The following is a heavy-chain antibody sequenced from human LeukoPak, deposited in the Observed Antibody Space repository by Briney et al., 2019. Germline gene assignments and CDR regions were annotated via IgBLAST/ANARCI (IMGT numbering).Heavy chain of an antibody. V-gene: IGHV4-59*12. D-gene: IGHD3-3*01. CDR1: GGSISSYY. Sequence: SETLSLTCTVSGGSISSYYWSWIRQPPGKGLEWIGSIYHSGNTYYNPSLKSRVTISVDTSKNQFSLKLSSVTAADTAVYYCARSPYYDFWSGPFDYWGQGTLVTVSS. J-gene: IGHJ4*02. CDR2: IYHSGNT. CDR3: ARSPYYDFWSGPFDY.